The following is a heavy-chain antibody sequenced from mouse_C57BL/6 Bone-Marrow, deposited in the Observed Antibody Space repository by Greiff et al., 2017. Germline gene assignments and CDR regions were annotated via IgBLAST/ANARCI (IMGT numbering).Heavy chain of an antibody. CDR1: GFTFSSYA. V-gene: IGHV5-9-1*02. CDR2: ISSGGDYI. Sequence: DVQLQESGAGLVKPGGSLKLSCAASGFTFSSYAMSWVRQTPEKRLEWVAYISSGGDYIYYADTVKGRFTISRDNARNTLYLQMSSLKSEDTAMYYCTRIWDWYFDVWGTGTTVTVSS. CDR3: TRIWDWYFDV. J-gene: IGHJ1*03. D-gene: IGHD4-1*01.